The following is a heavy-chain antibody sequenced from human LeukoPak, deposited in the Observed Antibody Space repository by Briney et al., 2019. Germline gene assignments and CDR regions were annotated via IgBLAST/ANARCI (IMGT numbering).Heavy chain of an antibody. Sequence: PSETLSLTCTVSGGSISSSSYYWGWIRQPPGKGLEWIGSIYYSGSTYYNPSLKSRVTISVDTSKNQFSLKLSSVTAAHTAVYYCARPGSFNNWFDPWGQGALVTVSS. D-gene: IGHD6-13*01. V-gene: IGHV4-39*01. CDR1: GGSISSSSYY. J-gene: IGHJ5*02. CDR3: ARPGSFNNWFDP. CDR2: IYYSGST.